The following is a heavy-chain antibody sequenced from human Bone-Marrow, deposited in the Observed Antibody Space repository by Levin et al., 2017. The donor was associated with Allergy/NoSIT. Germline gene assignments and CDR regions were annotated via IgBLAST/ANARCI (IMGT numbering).Heavy chain of an antibody. D-gene: IGHD7-27*01. J-gene: IGHJ3*01. CDR2: INSDGSRI. CDR1: GFSISSYW. V-gene: IGHV3-74*01. CDR3: ARRADWGWRDAFDL. Sequence: QTGGSLRLSCAASGFSISSYWMHWVRQVPGKGLVWISRINSDGSRISYADSVEGRFTISRDNVKNTLYLQMNSLRAEDTALYYCARRADWGWRDAFDLWGQGTMVTVSS.